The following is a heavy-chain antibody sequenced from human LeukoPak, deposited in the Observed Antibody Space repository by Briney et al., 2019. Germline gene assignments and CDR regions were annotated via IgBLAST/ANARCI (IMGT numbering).Heavy chain of an antibody. CDR2: IYYSGGT. D-gene: IGHD3-9*01. CDR3: FFQLIFPGAFDI. J-gene: IGHJ3*02. V-gene: IGHV4-39*01. CDR1: GGSISSSSYY. Sequence: PSETLSLTCTVSGGSISSSSYYWGWIRQPPGKGLEWIGSIYYSGGTYSNPSLKSRVTISVDTSKNQFSLNLSSVTAADTAVYFLFFQLIFPGAFDIWGQGTMIVVSS.